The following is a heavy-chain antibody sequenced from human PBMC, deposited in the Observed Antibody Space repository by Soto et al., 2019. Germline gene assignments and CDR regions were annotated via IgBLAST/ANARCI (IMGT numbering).Heavy chain of an antibody. J-gene: IGHJ4*02. V-gene: IGHV4-31*03. D-gene: IGHD2-21*02. CDR2: IYYSGST. Sequence: SETLSLTCTVSGGSISSGGYYWSWIRQHPGKGLEWIGYIYYSGSTYYNPSLKSRVTISVDTSKNQFSLKLSSVTAADTAVYYCARVEAYCGGDCYYYFYYWGQGTLVTVSS. CDR1: GGSISSGGYY. CDR3: ARVEAYCGGDCYYYFYY.